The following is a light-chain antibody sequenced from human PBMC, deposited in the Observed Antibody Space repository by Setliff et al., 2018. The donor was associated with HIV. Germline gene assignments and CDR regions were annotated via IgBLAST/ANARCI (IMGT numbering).Light chain of an antibody. J-gene: IGLJ1*01. CDR1: SNDVGSYNY. CDR3: NSYTSTTFYV. CDR2: DVT. Sequence: QSALAQPASVSGAPGQSITISCTGASNDVGSYNYVSWYQQHPGKAPKLMIYDVTNRPSGVSDRFSGSKSGNTASLTISGLQAEDEADYYCNSYTSTTFYVFGSGTK. V-gene: IGLV2-14*03.